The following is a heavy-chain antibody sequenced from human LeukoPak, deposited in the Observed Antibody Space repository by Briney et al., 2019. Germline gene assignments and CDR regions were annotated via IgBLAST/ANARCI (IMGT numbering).Heavy chain of an antibody. D-gene: IGHD3-10*01. J-gene: IGHJ4*01. Sequence: ASVKVSCKASGYTFTSYGINWVRQATGQGLEWMGWMSPDSGNTGYAQKFQGRVTMTRNTSISTAYMELSSLTSDDTAVYYCARYAYGSGSYYQKPFDYWGQGTLVTVSS. CDR2: MSPDSGNT. CDR3: ARYAYGSGSYYQKPFDY. CDR1: GYTFTSYG. V-gene: IGHV1-8*01.